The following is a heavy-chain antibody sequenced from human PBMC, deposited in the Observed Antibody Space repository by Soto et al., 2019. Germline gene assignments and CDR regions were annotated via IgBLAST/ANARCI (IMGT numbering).Heavy chain of an antibody. CDR2: ISTYNGNT. Sequence: QVQLVQSGAEVKRPGASVKVSCKASGYTFSSYGISWVRQAPGQGLEWVGWISTYNGNTNYGQKVQGRVTMTTDTSTNTAYIELTSLRSDDTAVYYCARASGASGSYSSNWGQGTLVTVSS. J-gene: IGHJ4*02. D-gene: IGHD3-10*01. V-gene: IGHV1-18*01. CDR3: ARASGASGSYSSN. CDR1: GYTFSSYG.